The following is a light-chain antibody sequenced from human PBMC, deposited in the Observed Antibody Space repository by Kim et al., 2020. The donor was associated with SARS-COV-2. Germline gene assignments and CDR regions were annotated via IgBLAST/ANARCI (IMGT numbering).Light chain of an antibody. CDR2: GTS. V-gene: IGKV1-13*02. J-gene: IGKJ1*01. CDR1: QDIGTS. Sequence: AIQLAQSPSSLSASVGDRVTITCRASQDIGTSLAWYRQRPGKAPQLLMEGTSTLVSGVPSDFTGSGSGTDFILTISSLQPEDFATYYCQQFKSFPPTFGQGTKVDIK. CDR3: QQFKSFPPT.